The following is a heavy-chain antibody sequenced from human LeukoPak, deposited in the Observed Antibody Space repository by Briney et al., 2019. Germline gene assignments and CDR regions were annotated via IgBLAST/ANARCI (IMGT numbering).Heavy chain of an antibody. V-gene: IGHV6-1*01. CDR1: GDSVSSNSAD. CDR2: TYYRSKWYN. J-gene: IGHJ4*02. CDR3: AIDSGYDEFDY. Sequence: SQPISLPCAISGDSVSSNSADWKWIRQSPSRGLEWLGRTYYRSKWYNDYAVSVKSRITINPDTSKNQFSLQLNSVTPEDTAVYHCAIDSGYDEFDYWGQGTLVTVSS. D-gene: IGHD5-12*01.